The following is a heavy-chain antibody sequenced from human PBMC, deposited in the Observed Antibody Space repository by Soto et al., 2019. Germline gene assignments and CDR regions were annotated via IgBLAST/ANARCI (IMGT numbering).Heavy chain of an antibody. Sequence: QVQLVQSGAEVKKPGASVKVSCKASGYTFTRYYIHWVRQAPGQGREWMGVINSSGGTTTYAQKFQDRVTMTRDMSTSTVYMEVTNLRSEETAVYYCAREQVVTSSGGYYDGMDVWGQGTTVTVSS. CDR3: AREQVVTSSGGYYDGMDV. D-gene: IGHD2-21*02. CDR1: GYTFTRYY. J-gene: IGHJ6*02. V-gene: IGHV1-46*01. CDR2: INSSGGTT.